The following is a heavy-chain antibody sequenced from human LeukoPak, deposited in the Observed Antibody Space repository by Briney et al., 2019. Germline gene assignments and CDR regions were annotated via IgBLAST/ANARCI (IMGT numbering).Heavy chain of an antibody. CDR3: ARDRRWLDFDY. J-gene: IGHJ4*02. D-gene: IGHD5-12*01. CDR2: ISSSSSTI. CDR1: GFTFSSYS. V-gene: IGHV3-48*01. Sequence: GGSLRLSCAASGFTFSSYSMNWVRQAPGKGLEWVSYISSSSSTIYYADSVKGRFTISRDNAKNSLYLQMNSLRAEDTAVYYCARDRRWLDFDYWGQGTLVTVSS.